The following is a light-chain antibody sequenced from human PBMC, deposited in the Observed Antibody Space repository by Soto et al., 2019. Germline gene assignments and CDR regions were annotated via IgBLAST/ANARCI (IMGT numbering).Light chain of an antibody. J-gene: IGKJ5*01. CDR2: DAS. V-gene: IGKV1-5*01. CDR1: QSIGRW. CDR3: QQSNNHPIS. Sequence: DVQMTQSPSSLSASVGDRVTITCRASQSIGRWLAWYQQKPGKAPKLLIYDASSLESGVPSRFSGSGSGTEFTLTISSLQPEDFATYYCQQSNNHPISFGQGTRLEI.